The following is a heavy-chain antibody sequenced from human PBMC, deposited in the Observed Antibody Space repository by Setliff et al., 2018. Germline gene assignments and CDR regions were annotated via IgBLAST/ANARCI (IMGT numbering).Heavy chain of an antibody. Sequence: GSLRLSCAASGFSINVYSMTWVRQAPGKGLECVSGMYGVGATFYADSVKGRFTISRDNSKNTLYLQMNSLRAEDTAVYYCAKDRVPDGYWDFDYWGQGILVTVSS. J-gene: IGHJ4*02. D-gene: IGHD4-17*01. CDR3: AKDRVPDGYWDFDY. CDR1: GFSINVYS. V-gene: IGHV3-23*01. CDR2: MYGVGAT.